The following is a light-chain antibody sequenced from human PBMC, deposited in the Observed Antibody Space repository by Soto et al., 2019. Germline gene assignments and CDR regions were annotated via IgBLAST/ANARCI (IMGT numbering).Light chain of an antibody. V-gene: IGKV3-15*01. Sequence: EIVMTPSPGTLSLSPGETDTLSCRASQTIGRNYLAWYQQKPGQAPRLLICYISTRAADIPARFSGSGSGTDFSLTISSLQSEDSGVYYCQQHSQWPITFGQGTRLEIK. J-gene: IGKJ5*01. CDR2: YIS. CDR1: QTIGRN. CDR3: QQHSQWPIT.